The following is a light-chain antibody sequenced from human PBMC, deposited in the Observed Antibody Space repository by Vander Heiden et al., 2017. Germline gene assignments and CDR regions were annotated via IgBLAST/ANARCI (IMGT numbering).Light chain of an antibody. V-gene: IGLV3-19*01. CDR1: SLRNYF. Sequence: SSELTQAPAVSVALGQTVRISCHGDSLRNYFASWYHQKPGQAPLLVFYGKNNRPSGIPDLFSGSRSANTASLTITGVQAEDEGDYYCNSRDNSGNHRVVFGAGTRLTVL. J-gene: IGLJ3*02. CDR2: GKN. CDR3: NSRDNSGNHRVV.